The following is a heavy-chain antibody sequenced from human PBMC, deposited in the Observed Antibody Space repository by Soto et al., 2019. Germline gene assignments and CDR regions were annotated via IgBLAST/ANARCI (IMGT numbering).Heavy chain of an antibody. V-gene: IGHV1-69*06. D-gene: IGHD3-22*01. CDR1: GGTFSSYA. CDR3: ATTGYYDSSGYRNYGMDV. Sequence: GASVKVSCKASGGTFSSYAISWGRQAPGQGLEWMGGIIPIFGTANYAQKFQGRVTITADKSISTAYLQWSSLKASDTAMYYCATTGYYDSSGYRNYGMDVWGQGTTVTVPS. J-gene: IGHJ6*02. CDR2: IIPIFGTA.